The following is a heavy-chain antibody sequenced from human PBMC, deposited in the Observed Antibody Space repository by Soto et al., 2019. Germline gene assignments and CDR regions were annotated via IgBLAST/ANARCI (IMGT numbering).Heavy chain of an antibody. V-gene: IGHV4-31*03. Sequence: SETLSLTYHVSGGSINSAGYYWSWIRQHPGKGLEWIGYIYYSGRTYYNPSLKSRVTISIDTSKTQFSLKLSSVTAADTAVYYCARAREPEYSSAIFFDIWGQGALVTVSS. CDR2: IYYSGRT. D-gene: IGHD5-18*01. CDR3: ARAREPEYSSAIFFDI. J-gene: IGHJ4*02. CDR1: GGSINSAGYY.